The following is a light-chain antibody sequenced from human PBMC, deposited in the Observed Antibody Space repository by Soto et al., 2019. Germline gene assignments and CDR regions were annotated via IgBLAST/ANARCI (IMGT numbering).Light chain of an antibody. V-gene: IGKV3-20*01. CDR2: GAS. CDR3: QQYGGSPIT. J-gene: IGKJ5*01. Sequence: IVLTQSPGTLSFPPGEGATLPGRASQMFTPRLAWYQHKPGQAPRLLMSGASSRASGVPVRFSGSGSGTDFTLTISRLEPEDFALYYCQQYGGSPITFGLGTRLEIK. CDR1: QMFTPR.